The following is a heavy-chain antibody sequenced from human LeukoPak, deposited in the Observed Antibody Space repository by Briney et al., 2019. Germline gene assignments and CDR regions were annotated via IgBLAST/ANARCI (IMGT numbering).Heavy chain of an antibody. CDR3: ARGRRGYDWRYFDY. CDR2: INHSGST. CDR1: GGSFSGYY. Sequence: SETLSLTCAVYGGSFSGYYWSWIRQPPGKGLEWIGEINHSGSTNYNPSLKSRVTISVDTSKNQLSLKLSSVTAADTAVYYCARGRRGYDWRYFDYWGQGTLVTVSS. D-gene: IGHD5-12*01. J-gene: IGHJ4*02. V-gene: IGHV4-34*01.